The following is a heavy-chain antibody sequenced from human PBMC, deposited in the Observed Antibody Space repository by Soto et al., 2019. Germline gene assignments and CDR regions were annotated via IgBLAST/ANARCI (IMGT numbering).Heavy chain of an antibody. D-gene: IGHD6-19*01. CDR1: GGTFSSYA. CDR2: IIPIFGTA. V-gene: IGHV1-69*13. Sequence: SVKVSCKASGGTFSSYAISWVRQAPGQGLEWMGGIIPIFGTANYAQKFQGRVTITADESTSTAYMELSSLRSEDTAVYYCAITRHSSGVHWFDPWGQGTLVTVSS. CDR3: AITRHSSGVHWFDP. J-gene: IGHJ5*02.